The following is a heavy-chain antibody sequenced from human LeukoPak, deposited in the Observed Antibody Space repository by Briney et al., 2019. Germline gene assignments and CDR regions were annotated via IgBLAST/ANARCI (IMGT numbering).Heavy chain of an antibody. Sequence: PSETLSLTCTVSGGSISSSSDYWGWIRQPPGKGLEWIGSIYYSGSTYYNPSLKSRVTISVDTSKNQFSLKLSSVTAADTAVYYCDYYYDSSGISVWGQGTLVTVSS. CDR1: GGSISSSSDY. D-gene: IGHD3-22*01. J-gene: IGHJ4*02. CDR2: IYYSGST. V-gene: IGHV4-39*01. CDR3: DYYYDSSGISV.